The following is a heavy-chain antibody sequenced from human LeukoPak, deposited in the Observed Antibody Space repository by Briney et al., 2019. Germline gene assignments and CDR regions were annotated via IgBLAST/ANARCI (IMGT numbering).Heavy chain of an antibody. CDR1: GGSFSGYY. Sequence: SETLSPTCAVYGGSFSGYYWSWIRQPSGKGLEWIGEINHSGSTNYNPSLKSRVTISVDTSKNQFSLKLSSVTAADTAVYYCARGYVSGSLRRGPNWFDPWGQGTLVTVSS. CDR2: INHSGST. J-gene: IGHJ5*02. CDR3: ARGYVSGSLRRGPNWFDP. D-gene: IGHD6-25*01. V-gene: IGHV4-34*01.